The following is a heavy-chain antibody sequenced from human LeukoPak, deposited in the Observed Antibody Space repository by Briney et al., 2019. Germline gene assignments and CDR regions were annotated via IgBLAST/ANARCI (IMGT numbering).Heavy chain of an antibody. CDR2: IYYSGST. Sequence: PSETLSLTCTVSGGSTSSYYWSWIRQPPGKGLEWIGYIYYSGSTNYNPSLKSRVTISVDTSKNQFSLKLSSVTAADTAVYYCARLCAVGATYEGVLDAFDIWGQGTMVTVSS. D-gene: IGHD1-26*01. CDR1: GGSTSSYY. CDR3: ARLCAVGATYEGVLDAFDI. V-gene: IGHV4-59*08. J-gene: IGHJ3*02.